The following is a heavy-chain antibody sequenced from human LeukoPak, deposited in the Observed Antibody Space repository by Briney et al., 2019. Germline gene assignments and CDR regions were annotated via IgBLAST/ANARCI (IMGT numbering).Heavy chain of an antibody. V-gene: IGHV4-30-2*01. J-gene: IGHJ5*02. CDR2: IYYSGST. Sequence: SETLSLTCAVSGGSISSGGYSWSWIRQPPGKGLEWIGHIYYSGSTYYNPSLKSRVTISVDRSKNQLSRKLSSVTAAETACYCFARASDAYGGFWAWGQGALVTVSS. CDR1: GGSISSGGYS. CDR3: ARASDAYGGFWA. D-gene: IGHD3-10*01.